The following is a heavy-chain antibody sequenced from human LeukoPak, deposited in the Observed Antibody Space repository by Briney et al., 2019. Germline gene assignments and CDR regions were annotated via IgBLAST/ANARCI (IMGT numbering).Heavy chain of an antibody. J-gene: IGHJ6*03. CDR2: IRSKAYGGTT. Sequence: PGGSLRLSCTASGFTFGDYAMSWVRQAPGKGLEWVGFIRSKAYGGTTEYAASVKGRFTISRDDSKSIAYLQMNSLKTEDTAVYYCTSAVGAETLHLHYYMDVWGKGTTVTISS. CDR1: GFTFGDYA. CDR3: TSAVGAETLHLHYYMDV. D-gene: IGHD1-26*01. V-gene: IGHV3-49*04.